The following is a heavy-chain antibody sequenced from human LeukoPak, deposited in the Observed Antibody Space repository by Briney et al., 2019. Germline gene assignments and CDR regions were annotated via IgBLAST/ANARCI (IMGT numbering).Heavy chain of an antibody. D-gene: IGHD4-17*01. Sequence: ASVKVSCKASGYTFTSYGISWVRQAPGQGLEWMGWISVYNGNTNYAQKLQGRVTMTTDTSTSTAYMELRSLRSDDTAVYYCAIDDYGDYFYFQHWGQGTLVTVSS. CDR1: GYTFTSYG. CDR3: AIDDYGDYFYFQH. CDR2: ISVYNGNT. J-gene: IGHJ1*01. V-gene: IGHV1-18*04.